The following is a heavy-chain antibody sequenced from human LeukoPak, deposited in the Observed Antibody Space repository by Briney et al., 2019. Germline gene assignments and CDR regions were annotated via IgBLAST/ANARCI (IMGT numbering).Heavy chain of an antibody. CDR2: INTNTGNP. J-gene: IGHJ5*02. CDR1: GYTFTSYA. Sequence: ASVTVSCKASGYTFTSYAMNWVRQAPGQGLEWMGWINTNTGNPTYAQGFTGRFVFSLDTSVSTAYLQISSLKAEDTAVYYCARLRVYGSGTREYWFDPWGQGTLVTVSS. D-gene: IGHD3-10*01. CDR3: ARLRVYGSGTREYWFDP. V-gene: IGHV7-4-1*02.